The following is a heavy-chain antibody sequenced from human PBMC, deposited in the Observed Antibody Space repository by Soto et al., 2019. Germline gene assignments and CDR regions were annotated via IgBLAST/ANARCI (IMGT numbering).Heavy chain of an antibody. CDR2: IIPIFGTA. J-gene: IGHJ6*02. V-gene: IGHV1-69*13. CDR1: GGTFSSYA. D-gene: IGHD3-22*01. Sequence: SVKVSCKASGGTFSSYAISWVRQAPGQGLEWMGGIIPIFGTANYAQKFQGRVTITADESTSTAYMELSSLRSEDTAVYYCASVGSYHRDSRFTVVWGQGTTVTVSS. CDR3: ASVGSYHRDSRFTVV.